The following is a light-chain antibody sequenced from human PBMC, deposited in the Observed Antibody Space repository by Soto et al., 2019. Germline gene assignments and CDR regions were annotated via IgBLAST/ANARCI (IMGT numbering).Light chain of an antibody. CDR1: QSVSSY. CDR2: DAS. J-gene: IGKJ2*01. CDR3: LQRSNGPPAYT. Sequence: EIVLTQSPATLSLSPGERATLSCRASQSVSSYLAWYQQKPGQAPRLLIYDASNRATGIPARFSGSGSGSYFTLTINSLEPEDFAVYDCLQRSNGPPAYTFGQGTKLEIK. V-gene: IGKV3-11*01.